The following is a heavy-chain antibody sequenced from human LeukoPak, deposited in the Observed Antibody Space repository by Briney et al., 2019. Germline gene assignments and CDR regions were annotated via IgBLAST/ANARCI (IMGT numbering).Heavy chain of an antibody. D-gene: IGHD2-2*01. CDR1: GYDFPTLS. Sequence: GESLKISCQASGYDFPTLSIGWVRHLPGKGLELMGIIYPADSDVKYSPSFQGQVTISAEKSIATSYLQWSSLKASDTAIYYCARQSDRLYQDLDYWGQGTLVTVSS. CDR2: IYPADSDV. J-gene: IGHJ4*02. V-gene: IGHV5-51*01. CDR3: ARQSDRLYQDLDY.